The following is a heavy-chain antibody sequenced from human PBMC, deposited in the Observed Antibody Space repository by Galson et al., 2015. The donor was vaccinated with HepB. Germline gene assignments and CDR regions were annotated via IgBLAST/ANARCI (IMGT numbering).Heavy chain of an antibody. CDR2: IWYDGSNK. CDR3: ARNYYDSSGYYAFDI. V-gene: IGHV3-33*01. J-gene: IGHJ3*02. Sequence: SLRLSCAASGFTFSSYGMHWVRQAPGKGLEWVAVIWYDGSNKYYADSVKGRFTISRDNSKNTLYLQMNSLRAEDTAVYYCARNYYDSSGYYAFDIWGQGTMVTVSS. D-gene: IGHD3-22*01. CDR1: GFTFSSYG.